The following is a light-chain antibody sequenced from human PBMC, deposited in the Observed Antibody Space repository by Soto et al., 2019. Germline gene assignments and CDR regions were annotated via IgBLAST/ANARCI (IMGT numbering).Light chain of an antibody. CDR3: SSYTSSSTLVV. J-gene: IGLJ2*01. Sequence: QPASVSGSPGQSFTISCTGTSSDVGGYNYVSWYQQHPGKAPKLMIYEVSNRPSGVSNRFSGSKSGNTASLTISGLQAEDEADYYCSSYTSSSTLVVFGGGTKLTVL. CDR1: SSDVGGYNY. V-gene: IGLV2-14*01. CDR2: EVS.